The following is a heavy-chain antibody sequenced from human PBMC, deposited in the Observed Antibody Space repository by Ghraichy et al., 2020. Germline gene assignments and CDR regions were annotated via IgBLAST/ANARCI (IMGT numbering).Heavy chain of an antibody. J-gene: IGHJ3*02. Sequence: GGSLRLSCTGSGFTFSSYAIHWIRQAPGKGLEWVTVISYDGTIQFYADSVKDRLTISRDNSRTSVYLQMNSLRVEDTAVYYCVRVRIVGGTSPDAFDTWGQGRMVTV. CDR3: VRVRIVGGTSPDAFDT. D-gene: IGHD1-26*01. CDR2: ISYDGTIQ. CDR1: GFTFSSYA. V-gene: IGHV3-30-3*01.